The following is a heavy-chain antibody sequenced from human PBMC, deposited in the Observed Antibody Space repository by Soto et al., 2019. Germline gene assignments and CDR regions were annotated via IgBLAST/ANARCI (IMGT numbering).Heavy chain of an antibody. V-gene: IGHV4-30-4*01. CDR3: ARGKGVVVAATYFDY. CDR1: GGSISSGDYY. J-gene: IGHJ4*02. CDR2: IYYSGST. Sequence: SETLSLTCTVSGGSISSGDYYWSWIRQPPGKGLEWIGYIYYSGSTYYNPSLKSRVTISVDTSKNQFSLKLSSVTAADTAVYYCARGKGVVVAATYFDYWGQGTLVTVSS. D-gene: IGHD2-15*01.